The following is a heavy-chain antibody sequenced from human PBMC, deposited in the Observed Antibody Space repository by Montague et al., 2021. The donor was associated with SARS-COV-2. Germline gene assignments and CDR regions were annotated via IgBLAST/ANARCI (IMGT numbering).Heavy chain of an antibody. CDR3: ARVDPQRYYGMDV. J-gene: IGHJ6*02. D-gene: IGHD2-2*01. CDR2: IYYSGST. CDR1: GDSINTYY. V-gene: IGHV4-59*08. Sequence: SETLSLTCTVSGDSINTYYWTWIRQPPGKGLEWIGYIYYSGSTNYNPSLKSRVTLSVDTSKNHFSLKLNSVTAAGTAVYYCARVDPQRYYGMDVWGQGTTVTVSS.